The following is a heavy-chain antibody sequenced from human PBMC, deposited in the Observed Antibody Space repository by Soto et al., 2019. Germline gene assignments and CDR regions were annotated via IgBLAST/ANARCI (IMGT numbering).Heavy chain of an antibody. D-gene: IGHD3-22*01. V-gene: IGHV3-21*03. CDR2: ISSSSNHV. J-gene: IGHJ4*02. Sequence: GGSLRLSCAASGFSFSSYSINWFRQAPGKGLEWVSSISSSSNHVYYADSVKGRFTISRDNAKSSLFLQMNSLKTEDTAVYYCFTDRQFRPAYWGQGTLVTVSS. CDR3: FTDRQFRPAY. CDR1: GFSFSSYS.